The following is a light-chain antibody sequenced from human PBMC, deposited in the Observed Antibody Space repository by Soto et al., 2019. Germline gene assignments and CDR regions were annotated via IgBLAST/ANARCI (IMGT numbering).Light chain of an antibody. V-gene: IGLV2-8*01. CDR2: EVT. CDR3: SSFASSNTWV. J-gene: IGLJ3*02. CDR1: SSHVGAYNY. Sequence: QSARTQPPSASESPGQSVTISCTGTSSHVGAYNYVSWYQQHAGKAPKLVIYEVTKRPSGVPDRFSGSKSANTASLTVSGLQAKDEADYYCSSFASSNTWVFGGGTKLTVL.